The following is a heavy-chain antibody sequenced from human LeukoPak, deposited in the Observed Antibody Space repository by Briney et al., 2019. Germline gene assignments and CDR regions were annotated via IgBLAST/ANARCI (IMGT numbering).Heavy chain of an antibody. Sequence: GGPLRLSCAASGFTFSSYSMNWVRQAPGKGLEWVSSISSSGSYISYPDSVKGRFTISRDNSKNTLYLHMNSLRAEDTAIYYCAKREYSGYEYFDYWGQGTLVTVSS. CDR1: GFTFSSYS. CDR2: ISSSGSYI. D-gene: IGHD5-12*01. J-gene: IGHJ4*02. V-gene: IGHV3-21*04. CDR3: AKREYSGYEYFDY.